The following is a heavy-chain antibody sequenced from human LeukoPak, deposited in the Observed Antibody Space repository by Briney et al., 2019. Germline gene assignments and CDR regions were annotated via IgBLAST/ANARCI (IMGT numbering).Heavy chain of an antibody. CDR1: GFTFGDYA. J-gene: IGHJ1*01. D-gene: IGHD2-2*01. V-gene: IGHV3-49*03. CDR3: TGKYQLLEREDF. CDR2: IRRKAHRGTT. Sequence: GGSLRLSCTASGFTFGDYAMSWFRQAPGKGLEWVGFIRRKAHRGTTEYAASVKGRFTISRDDSKSIAYLQMNSLKTEDTAVYYCTGKYQLLEREDFWGQGTLVTVSS.